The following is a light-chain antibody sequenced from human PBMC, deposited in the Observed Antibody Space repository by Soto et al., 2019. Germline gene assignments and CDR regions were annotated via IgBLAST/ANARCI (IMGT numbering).Light chain of an antibody. CDR2: DAS. V-gene: IGKV3-11*01. CDR1: QSVRTY. CDR3: QQRSNWPVT. J-gene: IGKJ1*01. Sequence: EIVLTQSPATLSLSPGERATLSCRAVQSVRTYLAWYQQKPGRAPRLLIYDASTRATGIPARFSGSGSGTEFTLTISSLEPEDFAVYCCQQRSNWPVTFGQGTRVEIK.